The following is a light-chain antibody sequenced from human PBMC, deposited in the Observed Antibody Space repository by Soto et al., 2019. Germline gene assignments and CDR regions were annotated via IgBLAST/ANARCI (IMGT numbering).Light chain of an antibody. J-gene: IGLJ1*01. CDR3: CSYGGSSNPYV. CDR1: SSDVGSYIV. CDR2: EVH. V-gene: IGLV2-23*02. Sequence: QSVLTQPASVSGSPGQSITISCTGTSSDVGSYIVVSWYQQHPGKAPRLMIFEVHRRPSGVPDRFSGSKSGNTASLTISGLQAEDEADYYCCSYGGSSNPYVFGSGTKVTVL.